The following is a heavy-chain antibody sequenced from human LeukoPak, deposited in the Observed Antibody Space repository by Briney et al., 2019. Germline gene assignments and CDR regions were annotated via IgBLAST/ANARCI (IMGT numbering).Heavy chain of an antibody. Sequence: PSETLSLTCAVYGGSSSGYYWSWIRQPPGKGLEWIGEINHSGSTNYNPSLKSRVTISVDTSKNQFSLKLSSVTAADTAVYYCARGVVRYFDWLYYGMDVWGQGTTVTVSS. J-gene: IGHJ6*02. CDR3: ARGVVRYFDWLYYGMDV. CDR2: INHSGST. CDR1: GGSSSGYY. D-gene: IGHD3-9*01. V-gene: IGHV4-34*01.